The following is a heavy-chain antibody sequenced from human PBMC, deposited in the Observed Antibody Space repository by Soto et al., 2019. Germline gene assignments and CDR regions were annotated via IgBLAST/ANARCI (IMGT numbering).Heavy chain of an antibody. CDR1: GLTFSNYG. D-gene: IGHD3-10*01. V-gene: IGHV3-33*01. J-gene: IGHJ4*02. Sequence: QVQLVESGGGVVQPGRSLSLSCAASGLTFSNYGMHWVRQAPGKGLEWVAVMWHDGSNKYYADSVKGRFTISRDNSKNTLYVQINSLRAEDTALYYCASGAYGSGRPGTHFDHWGQVTLLTVSS. CDR3: ASGAYGSGRPGTHFDH. CDR2: MWHDGSNK.